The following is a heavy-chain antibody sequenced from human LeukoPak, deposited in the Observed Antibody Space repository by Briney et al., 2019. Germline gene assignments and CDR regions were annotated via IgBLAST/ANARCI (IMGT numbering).Heavy chain of an antibody. D-gene: IGHD6-19*01. Sequence: ASVKVSCKASGYTFTSYYFHWARQAPGQGLEWMGIINPSGGSTTYAQKFQGRVTMTRDTSTSTVYMELSSLRSEDTALFYCARGGSLAAAPHRYYFDYWGQGTPVTVSS. V-gene: IGHV1-46*01. J-gene: IGHJ4*02. CDR3: ARGGSLAAAPHRYYFDY. CDR2: INPSGGST. CDR1: GYTFTSYY.